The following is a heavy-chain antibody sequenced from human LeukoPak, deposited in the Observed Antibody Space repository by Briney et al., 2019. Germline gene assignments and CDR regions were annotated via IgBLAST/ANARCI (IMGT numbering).Heavy chain of an antibody. CDR3: ARGKGGDYYDSSGYYYLDY. CDR2: IYSGGST. CDR1: GFTFSSYA. J-gene: IGHJ4*02. V-gene: IGHV3-66*01. Sequence: GGSLRLSCAASGFTFSSYAMSWVRQAPGKGLEWVSVIYSGGSTYYADSVKGRFTISRDNSKNTLYLQMNSLRAEDTAVYYCARGKGGDYYDSSGYYYLDYWGQGTLVTVSS. D-gene: IGHD3-22*01.